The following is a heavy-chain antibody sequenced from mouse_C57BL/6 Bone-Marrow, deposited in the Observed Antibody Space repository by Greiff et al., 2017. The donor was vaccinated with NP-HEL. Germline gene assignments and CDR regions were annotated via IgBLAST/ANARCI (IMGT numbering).Heavy chain of an antibody. J-gene: IGHJ2*01. CDR1: GYTFTSYG. V-gene: IGHV1-81*01. CDR3: ASGTGYFDY. Sequence: QVQLQQSGAELARPGASVKLSCKASGYTFTSYGISWVKQRTGQGLEWIGEIYPRSGNPYYNEKFQGQATLTAAKSSRTAYMELRRLTSEDSAVYFCASGTGYFDYWGQGTTLTVSS. D-gene: IGHD3-3*01. CDR2: IYPRSGNP.